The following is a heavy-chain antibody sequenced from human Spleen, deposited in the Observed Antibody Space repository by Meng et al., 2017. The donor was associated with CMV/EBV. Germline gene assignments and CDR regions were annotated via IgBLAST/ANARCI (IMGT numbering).Heavy chain of an antibody. Sequence: GSLRLSCTVSGDSINSISYYWGWIRQPPGKGLEWIGSISYSGFTYYNPSLKSRVTISVDTSQNQFSLKLSSVTAADTAVYYCARDHRDISGWTPGRWFDPWGQGTLVTVSS. D-gene: IGHD6-19*01. CDR3: ARDHRDISGWTPGRWFDP. CDR2: ISYSGFT. CDR1: GDSINSISYY. V-gene: IGHV4-39*07. J-gene: IGHJ5*02.